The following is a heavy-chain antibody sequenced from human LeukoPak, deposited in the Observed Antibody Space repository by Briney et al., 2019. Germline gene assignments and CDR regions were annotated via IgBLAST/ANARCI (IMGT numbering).Heavy chain of an antibody. CDR2: ISGSGGST. CDR1: GFTFSSYA. CDR3: AKATLRLRFLEWLLDYFDY. D-gene: IGHD3-3*01. J-gene: IGHJ4*02. Sequence: GGSLRLSCAASGFTFSSYAISWVRQAPGKGLEWVSAISGSGGSTYYADSVKGRSTISRDNSKNTLYLQMNSLRAEDTAVYYCAKATLRLRFLEWLLDYFDYWGQGTLVTVSS. V-gene: IGHV3-23*01.